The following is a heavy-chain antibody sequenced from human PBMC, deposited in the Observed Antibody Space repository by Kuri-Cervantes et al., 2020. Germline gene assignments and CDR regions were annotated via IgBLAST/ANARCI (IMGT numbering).Heavy chain of an antibody. D-gene: IGHD6-13*01. V-gene: IGHV1-69*05. J-gene: IGHJ5*02. CDR1: GGTFSSYA. Sequence: SVKVSCKASGGTFSSYAISWVRQAPGQGLEWMGGIIPIFGTANYAQKFQGRVTITTDESTSTAYMELSSLRSEDTAVYYCARRLAAAGNWFDPWGQGTLVTVSS. CDR3: ARRLAAAGNWFDP. CDR2: IIPIFGTA.